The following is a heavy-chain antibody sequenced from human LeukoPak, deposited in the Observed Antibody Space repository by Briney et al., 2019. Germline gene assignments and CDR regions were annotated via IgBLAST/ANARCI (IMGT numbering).Heavy chain of an antibody. V-gene: IGHV4-38-2*01. CDR3: ARLPPYGSGRGDY. D-gene: IGHD3-10*01. CDR2: IYHSGST. Sequence: SETLSLTCAVSGYSISSGYYWGWIRQPPGKGLEWIGSIYHSGSTYNNPSLKSRVTISVDTSKNQFSLKLSSVTAADTAVYYCARLPPYGSGRGDYWGQGTLVTASS. J-gene: IGHJ4*02. CDR1: GYSISSGYY.